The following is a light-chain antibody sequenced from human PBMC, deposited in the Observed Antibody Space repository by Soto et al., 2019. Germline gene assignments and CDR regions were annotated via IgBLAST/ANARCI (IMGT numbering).Light chain of an antibody. V-gene: IGKV1-5*01. CDR3: QQYNSYSA. J-gene: IGKJ2*01. CDR1: QSISSR. Sequence: DIQMTQSPSTLSASVGDRVTITCRASQSISSRLAWYQQKPGKAPRLLIYDASILENGVPSRFSGSGSGTEFTLTISSLQPDDFATYYCQQYNSYSAFGQGTKLEIK. CDR2: DAS.